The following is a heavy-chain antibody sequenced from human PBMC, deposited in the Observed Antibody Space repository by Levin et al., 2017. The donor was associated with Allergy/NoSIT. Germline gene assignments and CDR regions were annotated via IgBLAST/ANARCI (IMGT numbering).Heavy chain of an antibody. CDR1: GYSFTSYW. J-gene: IGHJ5*02. CDR3: ARQGVAVAGSRIWFDP. D-gene: IGHD6-19*01. Sequence: GESLKISCKGSGYSFTSYWIGWVRQMPGKGLEWMGIIYPGDSDTSYSPSFQGQVTISADKSISTAYLQWSSLKASDTAMYYCARQGVAVAGSRIWFDPWGQGTLVTVSS. V-gene: IGHV5-51*01. CDR2: IYPGDSDT.